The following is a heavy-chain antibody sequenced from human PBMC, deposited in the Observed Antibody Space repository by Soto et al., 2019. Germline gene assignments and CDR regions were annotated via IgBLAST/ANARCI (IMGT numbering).Heavy chain of an antibody. V-gene: IGHV1-2*02. D-gene: IGHD6-19*01. CDR1: GGTFSSYA. CDR3: ARASRLSSGWYLDY. CDR2: INPNSGGT. Sequence: QVQLVQSGAEVKKPGSSVKVSCKASGGTFSSYAISWVRQAPGQGLEWMGWINPNSGGTNYAQKFQGRVTMTRDTSISTAYMELSRLRSDDTAVYYCARASRLSSGWYLDYWGQGTLVTVSS. J-gene: IGHJ4*02.